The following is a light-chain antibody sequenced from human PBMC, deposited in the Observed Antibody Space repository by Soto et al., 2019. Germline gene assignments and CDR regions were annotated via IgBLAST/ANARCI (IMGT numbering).Light chain of an antibody. CDR2: GAS. Sequence: EIILTQSPASLSVSPGERATLSCRASQSVNNNLAWYQQKPGQAPRLLIYGASTRATGIPGRFRGSGSGTEFTLHITSLQSADFAVYFCQQYNNLPPDTFGQGTKLEIK. J-gene: IGKJ2*01. V-gene: IGKV3-15*01. CDR3: QQYNNLPPDT. CDR1: QSVNNN.